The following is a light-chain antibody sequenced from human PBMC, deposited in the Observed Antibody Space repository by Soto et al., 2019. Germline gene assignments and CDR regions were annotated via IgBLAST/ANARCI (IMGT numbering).Light chain of an antibody. V-gene: IGLV2-23*01. Sequence: QSVLTQPASVSGSPGQSITISCTGTSSDVGTYNLISWYQHHPGKAPKLMIYEGNKRPSGVSNRFPASKSGNTASLTISGLQAEDEANYFCSAYAGSSTLLFGGGTKLTVL. CDR3: SAYAGSSTLL. CDR1: SSDVGTYNL. J-gene: IGLJ2*01. CDR2: EGN.